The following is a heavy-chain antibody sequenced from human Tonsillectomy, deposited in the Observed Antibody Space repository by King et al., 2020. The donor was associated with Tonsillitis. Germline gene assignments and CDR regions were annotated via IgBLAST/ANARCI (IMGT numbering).Heavy chain of an antibody. V-gene: IGHV4-59*01. CDR1: GGSISSYY. CDR3: ARLNRYCSGGSCGWFDP. Sequence: VQLQESGPGLVKPSEILSLTCIVSGGSISSYYWSWIRQPPGKGLEWIGYIYYSGSTNYNPSLKSRVTISVDTSKNQFSLKLSSVTAADTAVYYCARLNRYCSGGSCGWFDPWGQGTLVTVSS. CDR2: IYYSGST. J-gene: IGHJ5*02. D-gene: IGHD2-15*01.